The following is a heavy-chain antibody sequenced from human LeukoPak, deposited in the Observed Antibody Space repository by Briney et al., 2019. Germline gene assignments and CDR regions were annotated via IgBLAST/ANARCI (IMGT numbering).Heavy chain of an antibody. J-gene: IGHJ3*02. D-gene: IGHD3-3*01. V-gene: IGHV4-39*07. CDR1: GGSISSSSYY. CDR2: IYYSGST. Sequence: SETLSLTCTVSGGSISSSSYYWGWIRQPPGKGLEWIGSIYYSGSTYYNPSLKSRVTISVDTSKNQFSLKLGSVTAADTAVYYCARITLGIFGSLGSFDIWGQGTMVTVSS. CDR3: ARITLGIFGSLGSFDI.